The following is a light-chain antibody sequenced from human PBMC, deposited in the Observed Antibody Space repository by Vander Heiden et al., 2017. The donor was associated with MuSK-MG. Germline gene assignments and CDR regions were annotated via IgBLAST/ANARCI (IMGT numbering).Light chain of an antibody. CDR1: QSIVRF. V-gene: IGKV1-39*01. J-gene: IGKJ4*01. Sequence: DIQMTLAPSSLSVSVGDRVTITCRASQSIVRFLNWYQQKPGKAPKLLIYAASSLQSGVPSRFSGSGSGTDFTLTISNLQPDDFAAYYCQQTYRYPVTFGGGTKVEIK. CDR2: AAS. CDR3: QQTYRYPVT.